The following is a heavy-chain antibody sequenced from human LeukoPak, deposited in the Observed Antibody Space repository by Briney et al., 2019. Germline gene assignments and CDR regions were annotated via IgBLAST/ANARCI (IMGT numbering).Heavy chain of an antibody. V-gene: IGHV1-18*01. CDR1: GYTFTSYG. CDR2: ISAYNGNT. D-gene: IGHD6-19*01. CDR3: ARDGQWLVYYYYGMDV. J-gene: IGHJ6*02. Sequence: GASVKASCKASGYTFTSYGISWVRQAPGQGLEWMGWISAYNGNTNYAQKLQGRVTMTTDTSTSTAYMELRSLRSDDTAVYYCARDGQWLVYYYYGMDVWGQGTTVTVSS.